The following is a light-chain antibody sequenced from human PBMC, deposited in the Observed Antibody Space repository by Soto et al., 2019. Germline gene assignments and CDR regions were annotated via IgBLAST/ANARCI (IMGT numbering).Light chain of an antibody. CDR3: QSYDSSNCM. V-gene: IGLV6-57*03. CDR2: EDN. CDR1: SGSIASNY. Sequence: NFMLTQPPSVSESPGKTVTISCTRSSGSIASNYVHWYQQRPGSAPTTVIYEDNQRPSGVPDRFSGSIDSSSNSASLTISGPKTEDEAGYYCQSYDSSNCMFGGGTKLTV. J-gene: IGLJ3*02.